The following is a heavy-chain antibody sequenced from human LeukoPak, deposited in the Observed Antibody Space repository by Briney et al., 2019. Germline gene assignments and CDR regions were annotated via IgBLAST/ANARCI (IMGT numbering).Heavy chain of an antibody. V-gene: IGHV3-11*01. D-gene: IGHD3-3*01. CDR3: ARAIFFKEGTYYDFWSGQSNWFDP. CDR1: GFTFSDYY. J-gene: IGHJ5*02. Sequence: GGSLRLSCAASGFTFSDYYMSWIRQAPGKGLEWVSYISSSGSTIYYADSVKGRFTISRDNAKNSLYLQMNSLRAEDTAVYYCARAIFFKEGTYYDFWSGQSNWFDPWGQGTLVTVSS. CDR2: ISSSGSTI.